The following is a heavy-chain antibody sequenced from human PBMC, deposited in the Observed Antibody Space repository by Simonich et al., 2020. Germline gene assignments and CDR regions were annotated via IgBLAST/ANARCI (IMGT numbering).Heavy chain of an antibody. Sequence: EVQLVESGGGLVKPGGSLRLSCAASGFTFSSYSMNWVRQAPGKGRECVSSISRSSSYIYYADSVKGRFTISRDNAKNSLYLQMNSLRAEDTAVYYCARANERDYWGQGTLVTVSS. CDR1: GFTFSSYS. V-gene: IGHV3-21*01. D-gene: IGHD1-1*01. J-gene: IGHJ4*02. CDR2: ISRSSSYI. CDR3: ARANERDY.